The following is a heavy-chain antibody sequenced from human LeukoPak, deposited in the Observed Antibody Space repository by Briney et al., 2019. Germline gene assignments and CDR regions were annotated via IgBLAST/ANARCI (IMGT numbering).Heavy chain of an antibody. J-gene: IGHJ3*02. CDR2: ISYDGSNE. V-gene: IGHV3-30-3*01. CDR3: AREAEAFDI. CDR1: GFTFSRYA. Sequence: GGSLRLSWAASGFTFSRYAMHWVRQAPGKGLEWVAVISYDGSNEYYADSVKGRFTISRDNSKNTLYLQMNSLRPEDTAVYYCAREAEAFDIWGQGTMVTVSS.